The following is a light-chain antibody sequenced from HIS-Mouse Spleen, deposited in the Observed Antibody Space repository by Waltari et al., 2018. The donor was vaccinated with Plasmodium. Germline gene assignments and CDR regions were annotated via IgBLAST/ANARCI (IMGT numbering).Light chain of an antibody. J-gene: IGLJ2*01. CDR2: QDS. CDR1: NLGVNY. V-gene: IGLV3-1*01. CDR3: QAWDSSTVV. Sequence: SYELTQPPSVSVSPGHTASITCSGANLGVNYACWYHQKPGQSPVLLTYQDSKPPPGIPERFSVSNAGNTDTLTINGTQAMDEADYYCQAWDSSTVVFGGGTKLTVL.